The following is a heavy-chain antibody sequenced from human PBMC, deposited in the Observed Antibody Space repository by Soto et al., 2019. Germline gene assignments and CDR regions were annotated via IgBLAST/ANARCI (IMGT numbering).Heavy chain of an antibody. J-gene: IGHJ4*02. CDR2: ISGSGDAK. CDR3: AKDFDSDETSHGPNDY. D-gene: IGHD3-22*01. CDR1: GFSFSSYG. Sequence: EVHLLESGGGLVQPGESLRLSCVASGFSFSSYGMSWVRQAPGKGLEWASIISGSGDAKYYADSVKGRFTISRDNSKNTMYLLMDSLRAEDTAVYYCAKDFDSDETSHGPNDYWGQGTLVTVSS. V-gene: IGHV3-23*01.